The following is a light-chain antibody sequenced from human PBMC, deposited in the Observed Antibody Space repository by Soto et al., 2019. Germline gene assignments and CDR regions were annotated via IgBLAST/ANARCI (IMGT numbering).Light chain of an antibody. V-gene: IGKV1-5*01. CDR2: DAS. CDR3: QQYNSYST. J-gene: IGKJ1*01. CDR1: QSISSY. Sequence: DIQMTQSPSSLSASVGDRVTITCRASQSISSYLNWYQHKPGKAPKFLIYDASSLESGVPSRFSGSGSGTEFTLTISSLQPDDFATYYCQQYNSYSTFGRGTKVDIK.